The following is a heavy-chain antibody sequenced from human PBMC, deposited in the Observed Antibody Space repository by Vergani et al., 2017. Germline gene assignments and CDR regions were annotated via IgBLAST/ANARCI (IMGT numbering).Heavy chain of an antibody. J-gene: IGHJ2*01. CDR3: ARCAYYDFWSGYGNWYFDL. CDR2: IYYSGST. Sequence: QLQLQESGPGLVKPSETLSLTCTVSGGSISSGSYYWSWIRQPPGKGLEWIGYIYYSGSTNYNPSLKSRVTISVDTSKNQFSLKLSSVTAADTAVYYCARCAYYDFWSGYGNWYFDLWGRGTLVTVSS. D-gene: IGHD3-3*01. CDR1: GGSISSGSYY. V-gene: IGHV4-61*01.